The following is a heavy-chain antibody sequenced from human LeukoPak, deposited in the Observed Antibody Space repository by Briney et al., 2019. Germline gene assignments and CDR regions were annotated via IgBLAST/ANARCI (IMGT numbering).Heavy chain of an antibody. CDR1: GFTSTNFA. D-gene: IGHD3-16*01. J-gene: IGHJ4*02. Sequence: SVSVSCKASGFTSTNFAVQWVRQPRGQRLGWVGWIIVCGGATKCAQDFQERVTITRDLSTSTLYMELRSLTSEDTAVYYCAADLSNPRMGASYLDSWGQGTLVTVSS. CDR3: AADLSNPRMGASYLDS. CDR2: IIVCGGAT. V-gene: IGHV1-58*01.